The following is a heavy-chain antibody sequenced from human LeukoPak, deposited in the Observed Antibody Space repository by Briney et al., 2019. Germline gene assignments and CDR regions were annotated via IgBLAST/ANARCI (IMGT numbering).Heavy chain of an antibody. J-gene: IGHJ3*02. V-gene: IGHV3-23*01. D-gene: IGHD3-22*01. CDR2: ISGSGGST. CDR3: AKDQYYDSSGYYLFAFDI. CDR1: GFTFSSYA. Sequence: GGSLRLSCAASGFTFSSYAMSWVRQAPGKGLEWVSTISGSGGSTYYADSVKGRVTISRDNSKNTLYLQMNSLRAEDTAVYYCAKDQYYDSSGYYLFAFDIWAQGTMVTVSS.